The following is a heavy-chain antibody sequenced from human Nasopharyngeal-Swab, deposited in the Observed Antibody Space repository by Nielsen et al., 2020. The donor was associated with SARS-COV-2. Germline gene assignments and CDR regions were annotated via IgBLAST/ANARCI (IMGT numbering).Heavy chain of an antibody. CDR2: RRNKAKSYTT. CDR1: GFTFSAHY. V-gene: IGHV3-72*01. J-gene: IGHJ5*02. Sequence: GESLKISCAASGFTFSAHYMDWVRQAPGKGLEWVGRRRNKAKSYTTEYAASVKGRFTISRDNSKNTLYLQMNSLRAEDTAVYYCAKSGSGTYYNWFDPWGQGTLVTVSS. D-gene: IGHD3-10*01. CDR3: AKSGSGTYYNWFDP.